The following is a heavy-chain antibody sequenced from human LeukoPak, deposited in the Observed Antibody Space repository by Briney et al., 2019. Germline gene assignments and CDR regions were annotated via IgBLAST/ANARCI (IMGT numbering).Heavy chain of an antibody. V-gene: IGHV3-30-3*01. Sequence: PGGSLRLSCAASGFTFSSYAIHWVRQAPGKGLEWVAVISYDGSNKYYADSVKGRFTISRDNSKNTLYLQMNSLRAEDTAVYYCAKDPLVGATHWGQGTLVTVSS. J-gene: IGHJ4*02. D-gene: IGHD1-26*01. CDR3: AKDPLVGATH. CDR1: GFTFSSYA. CDR2: ISYDGSNK.